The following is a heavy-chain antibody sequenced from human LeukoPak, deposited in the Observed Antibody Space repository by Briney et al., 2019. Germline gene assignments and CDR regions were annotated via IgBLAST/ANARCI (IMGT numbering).Heavy chain of an antibody. V-gene: IGHV3-33*01. CDR1: GFTFSSYA. CDR2: IWYDGSNK. J-gene: IGHJ4*02. Sequence: GGSLRLSCAASGFTFSSYALHWVRQTPGKGLEWVAVIWYDGSNKYYADSVKGRFTISRDNSKNTLYLQMNSLRAEDTAVYYCASALDYYDSRDIDYWGQGTLVTVSS. D-gene: IGHD3-22*01. CDR3: ASALDYYDSRDIDY.